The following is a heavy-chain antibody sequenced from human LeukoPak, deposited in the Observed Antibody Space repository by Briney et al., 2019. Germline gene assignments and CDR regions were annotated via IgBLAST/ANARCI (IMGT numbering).Heavy chain of an antibody. CDR2: FSGSGST. Sequence: PSETLSLTCTVSGGSISGYYWSWVRQPAGKGLEWIARFSGSGSTNYNPSLKSRVTLSVDTSKNQFSLKLSSVTAADTAVYYCARDRTYCDSTGYYFDFWGQGTLVTVSS. CDR3: ARDRTYCDSTGYYFDF. V-gene: IGHV4-4*07. J-gene: IGHJ4*02. CDR1: GGSISGYY. D-gene: IGHD3-22*01.